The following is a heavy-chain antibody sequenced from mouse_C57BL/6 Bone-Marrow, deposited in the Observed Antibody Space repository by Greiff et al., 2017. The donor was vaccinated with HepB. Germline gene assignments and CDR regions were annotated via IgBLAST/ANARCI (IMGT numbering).Heavy chain of an antibody. D-gene: IGHD3-2*02. Sequence: EVQGVDSGGGLVQPKGSLKLSCAASGFSFNTYAMNWVRQAPGKGLEWVARIRSKSNNYATYYADSVKDRFTISRDDSESMLYLQMNNLKTEDTAMYYCVRQEDSSGLFDYWGQGTTLTVSS. CDR3: VRQEDSSGLFDY. CDR1: GFSFNTYA. J-gene: IGHJ2*01. CDR2: IRSKSNNYAT. V-gene: IGHV10-1*01.